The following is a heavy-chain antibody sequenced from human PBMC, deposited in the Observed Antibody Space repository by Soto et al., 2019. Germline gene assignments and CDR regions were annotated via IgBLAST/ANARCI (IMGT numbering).Heavy chain of an antibody. Sequence: QVHLVESGGGVVQPGTSLRLSCAASGLTFSTYDMHWVRQAPGKGLEWVALIWSDGSRTFYADSVKGRFTISRDNSKNTLYLQMHSLRAEDKGVYFCAGEAKGGAYDMDVW. D-gene: IGHD3-16*01. CDR2: IWSDGSRT. CDR1: GLTFSTYD. V-gene: IGHV3-33*01. J-gene: IGHJ6*01. CDR3: AGEAKGGAYDMDV.